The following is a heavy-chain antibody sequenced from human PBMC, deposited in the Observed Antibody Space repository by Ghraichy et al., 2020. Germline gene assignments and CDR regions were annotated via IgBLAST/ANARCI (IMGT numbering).Heavy chain of an antibody. CDR2: IYSTGST. Sequence: QTLSLTCIVSGGSIGRGSYYWSWIRQPAGKALEWIGRIYSTGSTNYKPSLESRVTISIDSSKNQFSLRLFSGTAADTAVYYCARESSTIVGIDSWGQGTLVTVSS. CDR3: ARESSTIVGIDS. D-gene: IGHD1-26*01. V-gene: IGHV4-61*02. CDR1: GGSIGRGSYY. J-gene: IGHJ4*02.